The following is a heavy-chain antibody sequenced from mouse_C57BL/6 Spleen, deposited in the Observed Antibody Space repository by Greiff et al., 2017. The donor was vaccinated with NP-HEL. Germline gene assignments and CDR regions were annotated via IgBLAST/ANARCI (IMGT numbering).Heavy chain of an antibody. J-gene: IGHJ2*01. CDR3: AKAGTRGYYFDY. D-gene: IGHD4-1*01. CDR1: GFSLTSYG. V-gene: IGHV2-3*01. Sequence: VQLQQSGPGLVAPSQCLSITCTVSGFSLTSYGVSWVRQPPGKGLEWLGVIWGDGCTNYHSALISRLSISKVNSKSQVILKLNSLETDDTATYYGAKAGTRGYYFDYWGQGTTLTVSS. CDR2: IWGDGCT.